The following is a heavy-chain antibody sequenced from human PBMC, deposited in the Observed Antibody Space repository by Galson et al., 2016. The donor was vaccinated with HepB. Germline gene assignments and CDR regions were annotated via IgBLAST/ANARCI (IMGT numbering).Heavy chain of an antibody. Sequence: SLRLSCAVSGFSFSNYYMSWVRQAPGKGLEWVAVIYGGGGTYYADSVKGRFTISRDNSKNTLYLEMHSLRAEDTAVYYCARDTDSRERSDWWGQGTLVTVSS. D-gene: IGHD3-22*01. CDR3: ARDTDSRERSDW. V-gene: IGHV3-53*01. J-gene: IGHJ4*02. CDR2: IYGGGGT. CDR1: GFSFSNYY.